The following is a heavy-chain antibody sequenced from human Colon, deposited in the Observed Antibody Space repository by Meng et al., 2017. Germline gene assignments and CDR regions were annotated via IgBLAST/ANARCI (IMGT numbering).Heavy chain of an antibody. Sequence: RRSLRLSCVASGLIFMSYGMHWVRQAPGKVLEWVGVIWYDGSKTYYADSVKGRFSISRDNSKNTVYLQMNSLRVEDTAVYYCARYRRGSSDYWGPGTLVTVSS. D-gene: IGHD3-10*01. CDR1: GLIFMSYG. J-gene: IGHJ4*02. V-gene: IGHV3-33*01. CDR3: ARYRRGSSDY. CDR2: IWYDGSKT.